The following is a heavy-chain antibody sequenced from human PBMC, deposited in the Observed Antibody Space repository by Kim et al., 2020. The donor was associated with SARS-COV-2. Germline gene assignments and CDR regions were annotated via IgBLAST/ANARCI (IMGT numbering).Heavy chain of an antibody. V-gene: IGHV1-3*01. CDR3: ARVRYSSGWYVFDY. J-gene: IGHJ4*02. Sequence: SQKVQGRVTITRDTSASTAYMELSSLRSEDTAVYYCARVRYSSGWYVFDYWGQGTLVTVSS. D-gene: IGHD6-19*01.